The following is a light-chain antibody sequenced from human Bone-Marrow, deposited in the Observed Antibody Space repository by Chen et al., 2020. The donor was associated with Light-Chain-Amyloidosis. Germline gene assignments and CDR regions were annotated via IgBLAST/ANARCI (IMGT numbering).Light chain of an antibody. CDR1: DLPTKY. Sequence: SYELTQPPSVSVSPGQTARITCSGDDLPTKYAYWYQQKPGQAPVLVIHRDTERPSGISERFSGFSSRTTATVTISGVQAEDEADYHCQSADSSGTYEVIFGGGTKLTVL. J-gene: IGLJ2*01. V-gene: IGLV3-25*03. CDR3: QSADSSGTYEVI. CDR2: RDT.